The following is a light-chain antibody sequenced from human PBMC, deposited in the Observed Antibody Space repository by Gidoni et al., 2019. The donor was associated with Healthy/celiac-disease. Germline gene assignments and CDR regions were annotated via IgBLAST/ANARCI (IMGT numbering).Light chain of an antibody. CDR2: GAS. CDR1: QSVSSSY. CDR3: QQYGSSPVT. Sequence: EIVLTQSPGTLSLSPGERATLSCRASQSVSSSYLAWYQQKPGQAPRLLSYGASSRAIGIPDRFSGSGSGTDFTLTISRLEPEDFAVYYCQQYGSSPVTFGQGTKVEIK. V-gene: IGKV3-20*01. J-gene: IGKJ1*01.